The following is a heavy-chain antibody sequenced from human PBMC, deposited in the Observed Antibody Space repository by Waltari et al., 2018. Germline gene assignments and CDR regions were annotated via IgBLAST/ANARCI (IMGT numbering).Heavy chain of an antibody. CDR3: AKDISPYLGSHAFDI. V-gene: IGHV3-30*18. Sequence: QVQLVESGGGVVQPGRSLRLSCAASGFTFSSYGMHWVRQAPGKGLGWVAVISYDGSNKYYADSVKGRFTISRDNSKNTLYLQMNSLRAEDTAVYYCAKDISPYLGSHAFDIWGQGTMVTVSS. CDR1: GFTFSSYG. J-gene: IGHJ3*02. CDR2: ISYDGSNK. D-gene: IGHD6-6*01.